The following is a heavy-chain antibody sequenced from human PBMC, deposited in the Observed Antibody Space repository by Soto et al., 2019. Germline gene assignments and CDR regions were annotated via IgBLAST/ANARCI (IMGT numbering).Heavy chain of an antibody. Sequence: PSETLSLTCTVSGGSISSSSYYWGWIRQPPGKGLEWIGSISYSGSTYYNPALKSRVTISVDTYKNQFSLKLSSVTAADTAVYYCARQRAMASLYYYYYYGMDVWGQGTTVTVSS. CDR1: GGSISSSSYY. V-gene: IGHV4-39*01. CDR3: ARQRAMASLYYYYYYGMDV. J-gene: IGHJ6*02. CDR2: ISYSGST.